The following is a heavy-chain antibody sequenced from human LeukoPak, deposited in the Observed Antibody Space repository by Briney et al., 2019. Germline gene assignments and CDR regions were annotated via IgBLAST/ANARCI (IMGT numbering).Heavy chain of an antibody. Sequence: SETLSLTCSVSGDSISGSYWSWIRQPPGKGLEWIGYIYYSGSINYNPSLKSRVTISVGTSKNQFSLKLTSVTAADTAVYYCARETSQKGAHYMDVWGKGTTVTISS. J-gene: IGHJ6*03. CDR2: IYYSGSI. CDR3: ARETSQKGAHYMDV. V-gene: IGHV4-59*01. CDR1: GDSISGSY. D-gene: IGHD3-16*01.